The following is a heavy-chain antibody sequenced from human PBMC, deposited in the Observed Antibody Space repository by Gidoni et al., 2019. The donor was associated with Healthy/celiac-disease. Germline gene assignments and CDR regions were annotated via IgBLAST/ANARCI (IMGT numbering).Heavy chain of an antibody. J-gene: IGHJ4*02. V-gene: IGHV3-23*01. CDR1: GFPLSSYA. CDR2: ISGSGGST. CDR3: AKGGMVVRGVTANFDY. D-gene: IGHD3-10*01. Sequence: EVQLLESGGGLVQPGGSLRLSCAASGFPLSSYAMSWVRQAPGKGLEWVSAISGSGGSTYYADSVKGRFTISRDNSKNTLYLQMNSLRAEDTAVYYCAKGGMVVRGVTANFDYWGQGTLVTVSS.